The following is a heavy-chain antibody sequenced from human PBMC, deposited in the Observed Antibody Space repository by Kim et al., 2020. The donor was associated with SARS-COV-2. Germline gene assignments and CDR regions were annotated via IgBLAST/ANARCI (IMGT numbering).Heavy chain of an antibody. V-gene: IGHV3-9*01. CDR3: AKVGYCSSTICHYMDV. J-gene: IGHJ6*03. CDR1: GFTFGDYA. CDR2: ISWNSGSI. Sequence: GGSLRLSCAASGFTFGDYAMHWVRQASGKGLEWVSGISWNSGSIGYVYFVKGRFTISRDNAKNSMYLQMNSQRAEDTALYYCAKVGYCSSTICHYMDVWGKGTTVTVSS. D-gene: IGHD2-2*01.